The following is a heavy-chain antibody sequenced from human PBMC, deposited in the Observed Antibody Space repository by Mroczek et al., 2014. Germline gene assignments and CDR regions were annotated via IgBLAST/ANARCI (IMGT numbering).Heavy chain of an antibody. CDR3: ARDSRVSGYYSPYYYYGMDV. J-gene: IGHJ6*02. CDR1: GGSISSGSYY. CDR2: IYTSGST. Sequence: QVQLQESGPGLVKPSQTLSLTCTVSGGSISSGSYYWSWIRQPAGKGLEWIGRIYTSGSTNYNPSLKSRVTMSVDTSKNQFSLKLSSVTAADTAVYYCARDSRVSGYYSPYYYYGMDVWGQGTTVTVSS. V-gene: IGHV4-61*02. D-gene: IGHD3-22*01.